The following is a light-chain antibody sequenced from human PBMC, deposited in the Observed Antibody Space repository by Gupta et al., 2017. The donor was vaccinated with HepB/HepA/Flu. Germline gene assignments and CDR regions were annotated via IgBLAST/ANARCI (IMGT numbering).Light chain of an antibody. CDR3: QQDDSYPRA. CDR2: AAS. V-gene: IGKV1-8*01. CDR1: QGISSY. J-gene: IGKJ3*01. Sequence: ALPLSQSPSSFSASTGDRVTITCRASQGISSYLAWYQQKPGKAPKLLIYAASTLQSGVPSRFSGSGSGTDFTLTISCLQSEDFATYYCQQDDSYPRAFGHGTKVDIK.